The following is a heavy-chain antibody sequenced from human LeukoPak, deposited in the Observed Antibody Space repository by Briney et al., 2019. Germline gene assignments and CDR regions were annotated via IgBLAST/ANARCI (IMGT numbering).Heavy chain of an antibody. CDR3: ARVPRGDIVGATKLAFDI. J-gene: IGHJ3*02. CDR2: IYYSGST. CDR1: GVSISSGYYS. Sequence: KSSETLSLTCTVSGVSISSGYYSWNWIRQPPGKGLEWIGNIYYSGSTSYNPSLKSRVTVSVDTSKNQFSLNLSSVTAADTAVYYCARVPRGDIVGATKLAFDIWGQGTMVTVSS. D-gene: IGHD1-26*01. V-gene: IGHV4-30-4*01.